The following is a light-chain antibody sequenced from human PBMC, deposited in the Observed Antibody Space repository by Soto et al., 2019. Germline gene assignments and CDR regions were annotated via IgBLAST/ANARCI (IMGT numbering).Light chain of an antibody. CDR3: SSYAGDNNVI. J-gene: IGLJ2*01. Sequence: QSVLTQPPSASGSLGQSVTMSCTGTSSDVGNYNYVSWYQQHPGEAPKLMIYEVRTRPSGVPHRFSASKSGNTASLTVSGLQAEDEADYYCSSYAGDNNVIFGGGTKLTVL. CDR2: EVR. V-gene: IGLV2-8*01. CDR1: SSDVGNYNY.